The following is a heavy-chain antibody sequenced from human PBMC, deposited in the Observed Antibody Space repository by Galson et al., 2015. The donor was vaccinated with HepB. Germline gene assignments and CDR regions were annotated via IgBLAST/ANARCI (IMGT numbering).Heavy chain of an antibody. D-gene: IGHD6-13*01. V-gene: IGHV3-30*18. CDR2: ISYDGSNK. J-gene: IGHJ6*02. Sequence: SLSLSCAASGFTFSSYGMHWVRQAPGKGLEWVAVISYDGSNKYYADSVKGRFTISRDNSKNTLYLQMNGLRAEDTAVYYCAKTQLVTYYYYYYGRAVWGQGTTVTISS. CDR1: GFTFSSYG. CDR3: AKTQLVTYYYYYYGRAV.